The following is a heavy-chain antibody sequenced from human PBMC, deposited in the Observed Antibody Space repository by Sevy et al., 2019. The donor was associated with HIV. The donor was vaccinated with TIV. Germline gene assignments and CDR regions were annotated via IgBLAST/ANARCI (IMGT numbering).Heavy chain of an antibody. V-gene: IGHV3-7*03. D-gene: IGHD2-21*02. CDR1: GFTFSGHW. CDR3: VRAMGDWILDY. Sequence: GGSLRLSCAASGFTFSGHWINWVRQAPGRGLEWVASINKDGSERHHVDSVKGRFTVSRVNAKNSAYLQMSSLRVEDTAVYYCVRAMGDWILDYWGQGALVTVSS. J-gene: IGHJ4*02. CDR2: INKDGSER.